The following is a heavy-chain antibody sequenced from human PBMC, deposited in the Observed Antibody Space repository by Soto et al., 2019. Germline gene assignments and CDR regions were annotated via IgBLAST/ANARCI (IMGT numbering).Heavy chain of an antibody. CDR2: IYYSGTT. D-gene: IGHD1-26*01. J-gene: IGHJ4*02. V-gene: IGHV4-28*01. CDR3: ARREIQGPIDY. CDR1: GYSISSSNW. Sequence: QVQLQESGPGLVKPSDTLSLTCAVSGYSISSSNWWGWIRQPPGKGLEWIGYIYYSGTTYYNPSLQRRVILSVDTSKTPFSLKLSSVTAVDTALYYCARREIQGPIDYWGQGTLVTVSS.